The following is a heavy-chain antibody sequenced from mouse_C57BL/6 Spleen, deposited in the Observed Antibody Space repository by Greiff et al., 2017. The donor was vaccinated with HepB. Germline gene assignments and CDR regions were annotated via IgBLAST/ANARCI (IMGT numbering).Heavy chain of an antibody. CDR2: ISDGGSYT. D-gene: IGHD1-1*01. CDR3: AREAGVYYGSSSFAY. Sequence: EVQGVESGGGLVKPGGSLKLSCAASGFTFSSYAMSWVRQTPEKRLEWVATISDGGSYTYYPDNVKGRFTISRDNAKNNLYLQMSHLKSEDTAMYYCAREAGVYYGSSSFAYWGQGTLVTVSA. CDR1: GFTFSSYA. V-gene: IGHV5-4*01. J-gene: IGHJ3*01.